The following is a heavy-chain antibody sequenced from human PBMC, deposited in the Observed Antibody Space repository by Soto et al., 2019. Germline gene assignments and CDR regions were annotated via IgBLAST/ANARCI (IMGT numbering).Heavy chain of an antibody. CDR2: IHPSDSYT. J-gene: IGHJ6*01. V-gene: IGHV5-10-1*01. D-gene: IGHD1-1*01. CDR1: GYSFTDYS. CDR3: ARTLGEPSTTSPVIDV. Sequence: GESLKISCEGRGYSFTDYSITWLRRTPGTGLEWMGKIHPSDSYTNFNPSFQGHVSISVDRSANTAYLQWTSLKASDSGIYYCARTLGEPSTTSPVIDVWGHGTTGIFCS.